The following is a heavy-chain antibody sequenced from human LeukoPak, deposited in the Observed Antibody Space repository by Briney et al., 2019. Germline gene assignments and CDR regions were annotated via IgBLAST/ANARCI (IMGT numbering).Heavy chain of an antibody. J-gene: IGHJ4*02. V-gene: IGHV4-4*02. D-gene: IGHD1-26*01. CDR2: MYLSGTT. Sequence: PSGTLSLTCAVSGVSITSVNLWAWVRQPPGKGLEWVGEMYLSGTTTCNPSLRGRATISLDRSKNQVSLRLNSVTAADTALYYCTGLVGRYSNGMYYYFDYWGQGILVTVSS. CDR3: TGLVGRYSNGMYYYFDY. CDR1: GVSITSVNL.